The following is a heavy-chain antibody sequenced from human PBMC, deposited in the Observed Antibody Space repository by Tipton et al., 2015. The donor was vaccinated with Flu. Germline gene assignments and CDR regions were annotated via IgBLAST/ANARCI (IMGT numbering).Heavy chain of an antibody. J-gene: IGHJ4*02. D-gene: IGHD3-3*01. CDR1: GDSISNNY. Sequence: LRLSCTVSGDSISNNYWSWIRQPPGKGLEWIGYVYNSGTTKFNPPFKSRATISADTSKNQFSLRLSSVTAADTAVYYCARTSGVGVIFPFDYWGQGTLVTVSS. CDR3: ARTSGVGVIFPFDY. CDR2: VYNSGTT. V-gene: IGHV4-4*08.